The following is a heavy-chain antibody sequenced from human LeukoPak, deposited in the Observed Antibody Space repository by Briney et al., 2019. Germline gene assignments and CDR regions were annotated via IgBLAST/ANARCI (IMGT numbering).Heavy chain of an antibody. J-gene: IGHJ6*03. CDR3: ARRDSSGYYYAYYYYYMDV. CDR2: INNSGGNT. CDR1: GFTFSSYA. V-gene: IGHV3-23*01. D-gene: IGHD3-22*01. Sequence: QSGGSLRLSCAASGFTFSSYAMSWVRQTPGKGLEWVSDINNSGGNTYYTDSVKGRFTISRDNSKNTLYLQMKSLRAEDTAVYYCARRDSSGYYYAYYYYYMDVWGKGTTVTVSS.